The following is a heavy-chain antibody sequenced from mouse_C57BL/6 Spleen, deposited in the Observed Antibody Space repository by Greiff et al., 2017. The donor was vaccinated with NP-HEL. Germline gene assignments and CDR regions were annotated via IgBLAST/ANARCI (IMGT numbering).Heavy chain of an antibody. CDR3: AKGLTGTFDY. V-gene: IGHV1-82*01. J-gene: IGHJ2*01. D-gene: IGHD4-1*01. CDR1: GYAFSSSW. Sequence: VQLKESGPELVKPGASVKISCKASGYAFSSSWMNWVKQRPGKGLEWIGRIYPGDGDTNYNGKFKGKATLTADKSSSTAYMQLSSLTSEDSAVYFCAKGLTGTFDYWGQGTTLTVSS. CDR2: IYPGDGDT.